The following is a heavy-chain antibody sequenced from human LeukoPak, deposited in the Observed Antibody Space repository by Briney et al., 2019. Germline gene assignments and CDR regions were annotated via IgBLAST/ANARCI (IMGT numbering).Heavy chain of an antibody. CDR1: GGSFSGYY. V-gene: IGHV4-34*01. CDR2: INHSGST. D-gene: IGHD3-22*01. J-gene: IGHJ4*02. Sequence: SETLSLTCAVYGGSFSGYYWSWIRQPPGKGLEWIGEINHSGSTNYNPSLKSRVTISVDTSKSQFSLKLSSVTAADTAVYYCAREYDSSGYPTVFDYWGQGTLVTVSS. CDR3: AREYDSSGYPTVFDY.